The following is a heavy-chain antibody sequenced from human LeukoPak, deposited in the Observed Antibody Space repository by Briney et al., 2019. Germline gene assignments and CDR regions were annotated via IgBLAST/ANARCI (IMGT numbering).Heavy chain of an antibody. CDR2: IYTSGST. Sequence: SETLSLTCTVSGGSINSYYWSWIRQPAGKGLEWIGRIYTSGSTNYNPSLKSRVTMSVDTSKNQFSLKLSSVTAADTAVYYCVYSSSSAFDYWGQGTLVTVSS. CDR1: GGSINSYY. D-gene: IGHD6-6*01. CDR3: VYSSSSAFDY. V-gene: IGHV4-4*07. J-gene: IGHJ4*02.